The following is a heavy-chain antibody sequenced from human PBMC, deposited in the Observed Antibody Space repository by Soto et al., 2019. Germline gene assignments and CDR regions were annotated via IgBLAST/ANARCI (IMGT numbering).Heavy chain of an antibody. V-gene: IGHV3-30*18. CDR1: GFTFSTYG. J-gene: IGHJ3*02. Sequence: QVQLVESGGGVVQPGRSLRLSCAASGFTFSTYGMYWVRQAPGKGLEWVAVISDDGSQKYYADSVKGRFTISRDNSKSTLYLQMNSLRVEDPAVYYCAKDQTHAFDIWGQGTMVTVSS. CDR3: AKDQTHAFDI. CDR2: ISDDGSQK.